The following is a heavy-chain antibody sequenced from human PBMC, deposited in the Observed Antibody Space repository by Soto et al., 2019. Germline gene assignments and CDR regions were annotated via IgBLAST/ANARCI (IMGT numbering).Heavy chain of an antibody. CDR2: MNPNSGKT. CDR1: GYTFTSSD. V-gene: IGHV1-8*01. CDR3: ARDGVLRGLIVFVEY. D-gene: IGHD3-10*01. Sequence: QVQLVQSGAEVKKPGASVKVSCKASGYTFTSSDINWVRQATGQGLEWMGWMNPNSGKTDYAQKFQGRVTMTRDTSIRTAYMELSSLTSEDTAVYYCARDGVLRGLIVFVEYWGQGTLVTVSS. J-gene: IGHJ4*02.